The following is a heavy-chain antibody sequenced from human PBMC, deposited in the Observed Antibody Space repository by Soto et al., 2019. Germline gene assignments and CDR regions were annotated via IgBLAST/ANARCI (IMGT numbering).Heavy chain of an antibody. D-gene: IGHD1-26*01. CDR1: GYSFDSFG. CDR3: ARHLRVGANSDAGDV. J-gene: IGHJ3*01. V-gene: IGHV1-18*01. CDR2: VNAHNHIT. Sequence: QLVQSGAEVKKPGASMKVSCQASGYSFDSFGISWVRQAPGQGLEWMGRVNAHNHITKYAQKFQGRVTITRDTTTSTDYLEVRSLPSDATAVYYSARHLRVGANSDAGDVWGQGTMVTVSS.